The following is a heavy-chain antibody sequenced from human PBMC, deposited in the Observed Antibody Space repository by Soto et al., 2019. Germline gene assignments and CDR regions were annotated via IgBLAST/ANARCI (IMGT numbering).Heavy chain of an antibody. CDR1: GYTFTSYA. D-gene: IGHD6-13*01. Sequence: ASVKVSCKASGYTFTSYAMHWVRQAPGQRLEWMGWINAGNGNTKYPQKFQGRVTITRDTSASTAYMELSSLRSEDTAVYYCARDTGTAAGVYYYYGMDVWGQGTTVTVS. J-gene: IGHJ6*02. CDR2: INAGNGNT. CDR3: ARDTGTAAGVYYYYGMDV. V-gene: IGHV1-3*01.